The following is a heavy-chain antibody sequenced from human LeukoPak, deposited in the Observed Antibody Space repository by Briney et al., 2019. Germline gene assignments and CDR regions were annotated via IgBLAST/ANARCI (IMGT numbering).Heavy chain of an antibody. CDR1: GFTFSSYA. J-gene: IGHJ4*02. D-gene: IGHD5-18*01. CDR3: ARGHGYSYGPFDY. Sequence: PGRSLRLSCAASGFTFSSYAMHWVRQAPGKGLEWVAVISYDGSNKYYADSVKGRFTISRDNSKNTLYLQMNSLRAEDTAVYYCARGHGYSYGPFDYWGQGTLGTASS. V-gene: IGHV3-30-3*01. CDR2: ISYDGSNK.